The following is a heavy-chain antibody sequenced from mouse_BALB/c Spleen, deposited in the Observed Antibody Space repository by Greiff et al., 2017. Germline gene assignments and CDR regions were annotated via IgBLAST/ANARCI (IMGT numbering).Heavy chain of an antibody. J-gene: IGHJ2*01. V-gene: IGHV10-1*02. D-gene: IGHD1-1*01. CDR2: IRSKSNNYAT. CDR3: VRQLLLRSSFDY. CDR1: GFTFNTYA. Sequence: EVQRVESGGGLVQPKGSLKLSCAASGFTFNTYAMNWVRQAPGKGLEWVARIRSKSNNYATYYADSVKDRFTISRDDSQSMLYLQMNNLKTEDTAMYYCVRQLLLRSSFDYWGQGTTLTVSS.